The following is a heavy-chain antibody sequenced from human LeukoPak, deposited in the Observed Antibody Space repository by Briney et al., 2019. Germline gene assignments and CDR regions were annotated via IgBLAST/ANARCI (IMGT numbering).Heavy chain of an antibody. CDR3: ARRLGTVTTFDY. Sequence: RASVKVSCKASGYTFTTYDINWVRQATGQGLEWMGWMNPNSGNTGYAQKFQGRVTITRNNSISTAYMELSSLRSEDTAVYYCARRLGTVTTFDYWGQGTLVTVSS. J-gene: IGHJ4*02. D-gene: IGHD4-17*01. CDR1: GYTFTTYD. CDR2: MNPNSGNT. V-gene: IGHV1-8*03.